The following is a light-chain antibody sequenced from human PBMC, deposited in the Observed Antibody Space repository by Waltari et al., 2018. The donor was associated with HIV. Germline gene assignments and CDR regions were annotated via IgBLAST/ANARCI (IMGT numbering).Light chain of an antibody. CDR1: QSVASS. CDR3: HQYNSWPPRYT. J-gene: IGKJ2*01. V-gene: IGKV3-15*01. Sequence: EIVMTQSPATLSLSPGARAILSCRASQSVASSLAWYQQKPGQAPRLLIYGASIRAAGMPGRFSGSGSGKEFTLTISSLQSEDSAIYFCHQYNSWPPRYTFGQGTKLEI. CDR2: GAS.